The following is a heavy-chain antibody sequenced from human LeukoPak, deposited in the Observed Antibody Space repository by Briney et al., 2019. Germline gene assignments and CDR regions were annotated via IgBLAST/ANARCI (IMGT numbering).Heavy chain of an antibody. V-gene: IGHV4-34*01. CDR1: GGSFSGYY. CDR2: INHSGST. Sequence: SETLSLACAVYGGSFSGYYWSWIRQPPGKGLEWIGEINHSGSTNYNPSLKSRLTISVDTSKNQFSLRLSSVTAADTAVYYCARLGSGSYHYWGQGTLVTVSS. J-gene: IGHJ4*02. CDR3: ARLGSGSYHY. D-gene: IGHD3-10*01.